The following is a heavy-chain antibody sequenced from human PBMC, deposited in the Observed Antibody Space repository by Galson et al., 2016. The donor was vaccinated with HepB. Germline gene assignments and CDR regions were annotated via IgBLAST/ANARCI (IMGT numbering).Heavy chain of an antibody. J-gene: IGHJ1*01. CDR2: INQDGSEK. D-gene: IGHD3-10*01. Sequence: SLRLSCAASGFTFSSQWMSWVRQAPGKGLEWVANINQDGSEKYYVDSVKGRFTISRDNAKNSLYLQMNSLRADDTAVYYCARGRGLGDWGQGTLVTVSS. CDR3: ARGRGLGD. V-gene: IGHV3-7*01. CDR1: GFTFSSQW.